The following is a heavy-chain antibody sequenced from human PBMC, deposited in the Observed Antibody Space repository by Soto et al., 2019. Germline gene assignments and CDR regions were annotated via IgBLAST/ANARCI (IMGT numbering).Heavy chain of an antibody. V-gene: IGHV3-33*01. J-gene: IGHJ6*02. CDR1: GFTFSSYG. D-gene: IGHD2-15*01. CDR3: AREEYCSGGSCYSGSDYYYGMDV. CDR2: IWYDGSNK. Sequence: QVQLVESGGGVVQPGRSLRLSCAASGFTFSSYGMHWVRQAPGKGLEWVAVIWYDGSNKYYADSVKGRFTISRDNSKNTLYLQMNSLRAEDTAVYYCAREEYCSGGSCYSGSDYYYGMDVWGQGTTVTVSS.